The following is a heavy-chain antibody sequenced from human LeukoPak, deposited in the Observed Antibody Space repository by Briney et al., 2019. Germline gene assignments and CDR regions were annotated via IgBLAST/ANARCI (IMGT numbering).Heavy chain of an antibody. CDR2: IYYSGST. CDR1: GGSVSRSSYF. D-gene: IGHD3-22*01. Sequence: SETLSLTCAVSGGSVSRSSYFWGWIRQPPGKGLEWIGYIYYSGSTYYNPSLKSRVTISVDTSKNQFSLKLSSVTAADTAVYYCARWSNYYDRSGWGTNYFDYWGQGNLVTVSS. J-gene: IGHJ4*02. V-gene: IGHV4-39*01. CDR3: ARWSNYYDRSGWGTNYFDY.